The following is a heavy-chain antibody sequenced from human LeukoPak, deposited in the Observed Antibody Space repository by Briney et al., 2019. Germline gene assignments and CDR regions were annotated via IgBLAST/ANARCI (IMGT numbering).Heavy chain of an antibody. D-gene: IGHD6-6*01. V-gene: IGHV4-4*07. CDR3: AREAGLDSSSSRNFDY. CDR2: IYTSGST. J-gene: IGHJ4*02. Sequence: SETLPLTCTVSGGSISSYYWSWIRQPAGKGLEWIGRIYTSGSTNYNPSLKSRVTMSVDTSKNQFSLKLSSVTAADTAVYYCAREAGLDSSSSRNFDYWGQGTLVTVSS. CDR1: GGSISSYY.